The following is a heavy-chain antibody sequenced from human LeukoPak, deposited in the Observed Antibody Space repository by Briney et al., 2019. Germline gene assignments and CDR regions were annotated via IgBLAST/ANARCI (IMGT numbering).Heavy chain of an antibody. CDR3: AKGSYFDWLSTDYFDY. J-gene: IGHJ4*02. CDR2: ISGSGGST. D-gene: IGHD3-9*01. CDR1: GFTFSSYG. V-gene: IGHV3-23*01. Sequence: PGGSLRLSCAASGFTFSSYGMSWVRQAPGKGLEWVSAISGSGGSTYYADSVKGRFTISRDNSKNTLYLQMNSLRAEDTAVYYCAKGSYFDWLSTDYFDYWGQGTLVTVSS.